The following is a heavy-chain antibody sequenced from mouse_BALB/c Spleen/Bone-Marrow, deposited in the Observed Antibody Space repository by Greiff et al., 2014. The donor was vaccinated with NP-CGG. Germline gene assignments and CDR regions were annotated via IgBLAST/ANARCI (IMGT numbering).Heavy chain of an antibody. CDR3: ASYRYGCDFDV. V-gene: IGHV14-3*02. Sequence: EVQLVESGAELVKPGASVKLSCTASGFNIKDTYMHWVKQRPEQGLEWIGRIDPANGNTKYDPKFQGKATITADKSYNTAYLQLSSVTSVNTAVYYCASYRYGCDFDVWGEGTTVTVSS. CDR1: GFNIKDTY. D-gene: IGHD2-14*01. J-gene: IGHJ1*01. CDR2: IDPANGNT.